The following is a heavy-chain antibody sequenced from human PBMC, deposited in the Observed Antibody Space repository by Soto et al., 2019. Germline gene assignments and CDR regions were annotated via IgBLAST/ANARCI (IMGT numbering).Heavy chain of an antibody. D-gene: IGHD3-9*01. CDR2: IYFTGTT. CDR1: GDSISSGGHY. V-gene: IGHV4-31*03. J-gene: IGHJ3*02. Sequence: PSETLSLTCTVSGDSISSGGHYWSWIRQLPGKGLEWIGYIYFTGTTYYNPSLKSRVTISVDTSKNQFTLKLISVTAADTAVYYCARHFVDWAAFDIWGQGTMVTVSS. CDR3: ARHFVDWAAFDI.